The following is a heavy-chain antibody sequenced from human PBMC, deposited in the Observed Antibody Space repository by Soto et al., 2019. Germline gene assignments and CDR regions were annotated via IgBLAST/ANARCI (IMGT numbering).Heavy chain of an antibody. J-gene: IGHJ6*03. D-gene: IGHD3-3*01. CDR1: GFTFSSYS. CDR3: ARGPYGDYDVWSGYMDV. Sequence: EVQLVESGGGLVQPGGSLRLSCAASGFTFSSYSMNWVRQAPGKGLEWVSYISSSSSTIYYADSVKGRFTISRDNAKNSLYLQMNSLRAEDTAVYYCARGPYGDYDVWSGYMDVWGKGTTVTVSS. V-gene: IGHV3-48*01. CDR2: ISSSSSTI.